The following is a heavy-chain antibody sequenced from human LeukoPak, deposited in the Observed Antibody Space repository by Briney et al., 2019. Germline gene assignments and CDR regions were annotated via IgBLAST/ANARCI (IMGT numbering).Heavy chain of an antibody. CDR1: GFTFSSYW. CDR2: IASDGSST. CDR3: ARGRPYGNDY. V-gene: IGHV3-74*01. D-gene: IGHD3-10*01. J-gene: IGHJ4*02. Sequence: RGSLRLSCAASGFTFSSYWMNWVRQAPGKGLGWASGIASDGSSTTYTDSVKGRLSNSRDNAKNTLYQQMNSLRLEDTAVYYCARGRPYGNDYWGQGTLVTVSS.